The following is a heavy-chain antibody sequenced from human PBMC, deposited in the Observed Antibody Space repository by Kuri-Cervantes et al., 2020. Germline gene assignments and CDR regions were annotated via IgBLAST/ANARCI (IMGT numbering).Heavy chain of an antibody. CDR2: IWYDGSNK. J-gene: IGHJ3*02. Sequence: GESLKISCADSGFTFSSYGMHWVRQTPGKGLEWVAVIWYDGSNKYYADSVKGRFTISRDNSKNTLYLQMNSLRPEDTAVYCCAKDRLPNDAAFDIWGQGTMVTVSS. CDR1: GFTFSSYG. CDR3: AKDRLPNDAAFDI. D-gene: IGHD2-8*01. V-gene: IGHV3-30*02.